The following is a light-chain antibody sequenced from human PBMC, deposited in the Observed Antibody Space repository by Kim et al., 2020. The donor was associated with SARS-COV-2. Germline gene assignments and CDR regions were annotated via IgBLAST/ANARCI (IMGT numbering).Light chain of an antibody. CDR2: AAS. V-gene: IGKV1-39*01. J-gene: IGKJ4*01. CDR3: QQSHTAPLLT. Sequence: DIQMTQSPSSLSASVGDRVAIACRASQSISTYLNWYQQKPGKAPKLRIYAASSLQSGVPSRFSGSGSGTDFTLTISSLQPEDFATYYCQQSHTAPLLTFGGGTKVDIK. CDR1: QSISTY.